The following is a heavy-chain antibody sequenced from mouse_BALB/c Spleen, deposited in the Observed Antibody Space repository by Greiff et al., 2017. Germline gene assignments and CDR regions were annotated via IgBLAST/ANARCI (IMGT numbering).Heavy chain of an antibody. V-gene: IGHV6-6*02. J-gene: IGHJ4*01. D-gene: IGHD2-4*01. Sequence: EVKLQESGGGLVQPGGSMKLSCVASGFTFSNYWMNWVRQSPEKGLEWVAEIRLKSNNYATHYAESVKGRFTISRDDSKSSVYLQMNNLRAEDTGIYYCTRPYMIYAMDYWGQGTSVTVSS. CDR3: TRPYMIYAMDY. CDR2: IRLKSNNYAT. CDR1: GFTFSNYW.